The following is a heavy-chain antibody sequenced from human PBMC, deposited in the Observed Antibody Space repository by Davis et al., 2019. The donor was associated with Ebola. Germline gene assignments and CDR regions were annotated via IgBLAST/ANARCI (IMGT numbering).Heavy chain of an antibody. Sequence: GESLKISCAASGFTFSSYWMHWVRQAPGKGLVWVSRINSDGSSTSYADSVQGRFTISRDNAKNTLYLQMNSLRAEHTAVYYCARFGGYSSVHFDYWGQGTLVTVSS. D-gene: IGHD6-19*01. CDR1: GFTFSSYW. CDR2: INSDGSST. CDR3: ARFGGYSSVHFDY. J-gene: IGHJ4*02. V-gene: IGHV3-74*01.